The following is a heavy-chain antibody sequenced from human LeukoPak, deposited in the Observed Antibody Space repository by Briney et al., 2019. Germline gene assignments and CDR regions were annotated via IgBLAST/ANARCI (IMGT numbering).Heavy chain of an antibody. D-gene: IGHD3-22*01. Sequence: PSETLSLTCTVSGDSINDYYWSWIRQPPGNRLEWIGWIYYSGSTMHSPSLESRVTISLDTSRTQFSLDLNSVTAADTAVYYCARHAGFGSGYYHDAFDIWGQGSMVIVSS. J-gene: IGHJ3*02. CDR2: IYYSGST. CDR1: GDSINDYY. CDR3: ARHAGFGSGYYHDAFDI. V-gene: IGHV4-59*08.